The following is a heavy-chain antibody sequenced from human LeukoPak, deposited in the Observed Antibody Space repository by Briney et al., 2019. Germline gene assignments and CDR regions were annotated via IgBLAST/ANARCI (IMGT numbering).Heavy chain of an antibody. CDR3: AKRYYYLDV. J-gene: IGHJ6*03. V-gene: IGHV3-53*01. CDR2: IYSGGST. CDR1: GFTVSTYY. Sequence: GGSLRLSCAASGFTVSTYYMTWVRQAPGKGLECVSVIYSGGSTYYADSVKGRFTISRDNPQNTLYLQMNSLTAEDTAVYYCAKRYYYLDVWGKGTTVTVSS.